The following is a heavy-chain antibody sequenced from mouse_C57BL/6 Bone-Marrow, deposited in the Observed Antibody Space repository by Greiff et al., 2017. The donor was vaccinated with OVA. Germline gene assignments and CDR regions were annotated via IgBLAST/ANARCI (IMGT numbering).Heavy chain of an antibody. CDR1: GYAFSSSW. CDR3: ARGLRLFAY. Sequence: VQLQQSGPELVKPGASVKISCKASGYAFSSSWMNWVKQRPGKGLEWIGRIYPGDGDTNYNGKFKGKATLTADKFSSTAYMQLSSLTSEDSAVYFCARGLRLFAYWGQGTLVTVSA. CDR2: IYPGDGDT. J-gene: IGHJ3*01. V-gene: IGHV1-82*01. D-gene: IGHD1-2*01.